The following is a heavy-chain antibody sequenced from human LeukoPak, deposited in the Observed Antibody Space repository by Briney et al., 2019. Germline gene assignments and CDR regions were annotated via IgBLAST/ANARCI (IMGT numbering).Heavy chain of an antibody. J-gene: IGHJ4*02. CDR2: FDPEDGET. CDR1: GYTLTELC. CDR3: ATYGSGSYYKNFDY. V-gene: IGHV1-24*01. Sequence: ASVKVSCKVSGYTLTELCMHWVLQAPGKGLEWMAGFDPEDGETIYAQKFQGRVTMTEDTSTDTAYMELSSLRSEDTAVYYCATYGSGSYYKNFDYWGQGTLVTVSS. D-gene: IGHD3-10*01.